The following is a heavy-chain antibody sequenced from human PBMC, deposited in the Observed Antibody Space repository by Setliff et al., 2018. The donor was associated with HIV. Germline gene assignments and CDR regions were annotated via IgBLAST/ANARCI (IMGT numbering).Heavy chain of an antibody. D-gene: IGHD6-19*01. V-gene: IGHV3-7*03. Sequence: GESLKISCAASGFTFSNFWMHWVRQAPGKGLEWVASISPDGSRNFCVGSVKGRFTASRDNAKSSLFLQMSGLRPEDTAVYYCARHFSVAGDAFDIWGQGTMVTVSS. CDR2: ISPDGSRN. J-gene: IGHJ3*02. CDR3: ARHFSVAGDAFDI. CDR1: GFTFSNFW.